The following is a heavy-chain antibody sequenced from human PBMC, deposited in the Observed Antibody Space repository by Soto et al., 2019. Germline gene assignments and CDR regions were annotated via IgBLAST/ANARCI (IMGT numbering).Heavy chain of an antibody. V-gene: IGHV4-39*07. CDR1: GGFIDRGNHS. CDR2: TYYNGNA. CDR3: ARDLWGYCGTDCYPLDV. J-gene: IGHJ6*02. D-gene: IGHD2-21*02. Sequence: PSETLSLTRNLSGGFIDRGNHSRAWLRQPPGKGLEWIGTTYYNGNAYYNPSLRSRVSMSVDTSKNQFSLNLNYVTAADTAVYYCARDLWGYCGTDCYPLDVWGQGATVTVS.